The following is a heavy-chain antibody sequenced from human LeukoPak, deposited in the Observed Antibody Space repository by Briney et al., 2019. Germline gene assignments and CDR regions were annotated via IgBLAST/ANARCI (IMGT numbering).Heavy chain of an antibody. Sequence: SETLSLTCSVSGGSISGYYWSWIRQPAGKGLEWIGRIYTSGSTNYSPSLKSRVTMSVDTSKNQFSLKLASVTAADTAVYYCARVDDVYYYYAMDVWGQGTTVTVSS. CDR3: ARVDDVYYYYAMDV. D-gene: IGHD3-3*01. J-gene: IGHJ6*02. CDR1: GGSISGYY. V-gene: IGHV4-4*07. CDR2: IYTSGST.